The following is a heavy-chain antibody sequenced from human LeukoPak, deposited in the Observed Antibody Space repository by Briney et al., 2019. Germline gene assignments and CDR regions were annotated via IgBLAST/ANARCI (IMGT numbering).Heavy chain of an antibody. Sequence: GESLKISCEGSGYSFTNYWIGWVRQMPGKGLEWMGIIYPGDSDTTYSPSFQGQVTISADKSISTAYLQWSSLKASDTAMYYCARQRRHGRAYYYYHYMDVWGKGTTVTVSS. CDR2: IYPGDSDT. CDR1: GYSFTNYW. V-gene: IGHV5-51*01. CDR3: ARQRRHGRAYYYYHYMDV. J-gene: IGHJ6*03.